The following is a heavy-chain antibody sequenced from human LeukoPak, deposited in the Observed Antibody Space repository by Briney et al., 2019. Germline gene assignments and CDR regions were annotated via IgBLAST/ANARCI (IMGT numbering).Heavy chain of an antibody. Sequence: ASVKVSCKASGGTFSSYAISWVRQAPGQGLEWMGGIIPIFGTANYAQKFQGRVTITADKSTSTAYMELSSLRSEDTAVYYCGRGYRSGGSCYSFGMDVWGKGTTVTVSS. CDR2: IIPIFGTA. CDR3: GRGYRSGGSCYSFGMDV. D-gene: IGHD2-15*01. V-gene: IGHV1-69*06. CDR1: GGTFSSYA. J-gene: IGHJ6*04.